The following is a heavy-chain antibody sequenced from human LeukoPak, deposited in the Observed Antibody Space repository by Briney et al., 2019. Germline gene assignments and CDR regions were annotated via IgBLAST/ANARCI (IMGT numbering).Heavy chain of an antibody. CDR3: ARLGSTFDI. Sequence: KPSETLSLTCTVSGGSISSYYWTWIRQPPGKGLEWIGYIFYSGGNNYNPSLKSRVTISVDTSKNHFSLKLSSVTAADTAVYYCARLGSTFDIWGQGTMVTVSS. CDR2: IFYSGGN. V-gene: IGHV4-59*08. D-gene: IGHD2-2*01. J-gene: IGHJ3*02. CDR1: GGSISSYY.